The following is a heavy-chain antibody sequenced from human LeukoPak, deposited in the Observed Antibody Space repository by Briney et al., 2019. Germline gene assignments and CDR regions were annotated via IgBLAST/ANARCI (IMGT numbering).Heavy chain of an antibody. J-gene: IGHJ4*02. CDR2: IYYSGST. Sequence: SETLSLTCTVSGDSITSGGYYWSWIRQHPGKGLEWIGYIYYSGSTYYNPSLKSRVTISVDTSKNQFSLKLSSVTAADTAVYHCARGGVLLLAFDYWGQGTLVTVSS. D-gene: IGHD2-2*01. CDR3: ARGGVLLLAFDY. CDR1: GDSITSGGYY. V-gene: IGHV4-31*03.